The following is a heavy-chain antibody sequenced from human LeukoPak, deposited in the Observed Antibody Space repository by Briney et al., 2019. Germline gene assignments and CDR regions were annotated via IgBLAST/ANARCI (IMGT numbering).Heavy chain of an antibody. J-gene: IGHJ4*02. CDR1: GGTFSSYA. V-gene: IGHV1-69*01. CDR2: IIPIFGTA. CDR3: ARVLRVDTARVEEYYFDY. D-gene: IGHD5-18*01. Sequence: SVKVSCKASGGTFSSYAISWVRQAPGQGLEWMGGIIPIFGTANYAQKFQGRVTIAADESTSTAYMELSSLRSEDTAVYYCARVLRVDTARVEEYYFDYWGQGTLVTVSS.